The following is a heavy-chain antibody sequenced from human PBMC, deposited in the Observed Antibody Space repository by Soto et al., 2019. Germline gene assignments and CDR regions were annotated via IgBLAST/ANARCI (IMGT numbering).Heavy chain of an antibody. D-gene: IGHD1-26*01. V-gene: IGHV3-15*01. CDR1: GFTFSSAW. J-gene: IGHJ4*02. Sequence: EVQLVESGGDLVTPGGSLRLSCATSGFTFSSAWMSWVRQAPGEGLEWVGRIKSKADGETIEYAEPVKGRFTISRDYSKATNILQMHSQKAEDTAIYSSAADIPPPQGPSYPLDYWGQGPLITVSS. CDR2: IKSKADGETI. CDR3: AADIPPPQGPSYPLDY.